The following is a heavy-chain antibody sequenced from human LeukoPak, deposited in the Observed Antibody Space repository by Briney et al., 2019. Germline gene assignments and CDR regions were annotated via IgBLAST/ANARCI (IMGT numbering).Heavy chain of an antibody. CDR3: ARGGDFWSGYGYYYYGMDV. CDR2: IYYSGST. D-gene: IGHD3-3*01. Sequence: PSETLSLTCTVSGGSISSYYWSWIRQPPGKGLEWIGYIYYSGSTNYNPSLKSRVTTSVDTSKNQFSLKLSSVTAADTAVYYCARGGDFWSGYGYYYYGMDVWGQGTTVTVSS. CDR1: GGSISSYY. V-gene: IGHV4-59*01. J-gene: IGHJ6*02.